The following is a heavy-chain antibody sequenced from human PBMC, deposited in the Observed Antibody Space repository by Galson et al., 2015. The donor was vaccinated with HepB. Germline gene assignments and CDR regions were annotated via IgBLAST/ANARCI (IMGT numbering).Heavy chain of an antibody. CDR2: ISAYNGNT. V-gene: IGHV1-18*04. CDR3: ARDLIVVVPAANPALVTSYYYYGMDV. Sequence: SVKVSCKASGYTFTSYGISWVRQAPGQGLEWMGWISAYNGNTNYAQKLQGRVTMTTDTSTSTAYMELRSLRSDDTAVYYCARDLIVVVPAANPALVTSYYYYGMDVWGQGTTVTVSS. D-gene: IGHD2-2*01. J-gene: IGHJ6*02. CDR1: GYTFTSYG.